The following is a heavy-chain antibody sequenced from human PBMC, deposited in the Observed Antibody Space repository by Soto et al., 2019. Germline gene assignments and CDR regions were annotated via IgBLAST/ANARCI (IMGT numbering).Heavy chain of an antibody. J-gene: IGHJ4*02. V-gene: IGHV4-39*01. CDR1: GGSISSSSYY. CDR3: ARHPDVGGCNYPSY. Sequence: SETLSLTCTVSGGSISSSSYYWGWIRQPPGKGLEWIGSIYYSGSTYYNPSLKSRVTISVDTSKNQFSLKLSSVTAADTAVYYCARHPDVGGCNYPSYWGQGTLVTVSS. D-gene: IGHD2-21*02. CDR2: IYYSGST.